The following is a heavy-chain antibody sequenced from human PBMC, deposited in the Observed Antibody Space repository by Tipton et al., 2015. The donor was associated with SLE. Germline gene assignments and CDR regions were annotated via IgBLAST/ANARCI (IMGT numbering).Heavy chain of an antibody. J-gene: IGHJ4*02. CDR1: GGSISSGGYY. CDR3: ASTGYCSSTSCYTQGDF. CDR2: IYYSGST. Sequence: TLSLTCTVSGGSISSGGYYWSWIRQHPGKGLEWIGYIYYSGSTYYNPSLKSRVTISVDTSKNQFSLKLSSVTAADTAVYYCASTGYCSSTSCYTQGDFWGQGTLVTVSS. V-gene: IGHV4-31*03. D-gene: IGHD2-2*02.